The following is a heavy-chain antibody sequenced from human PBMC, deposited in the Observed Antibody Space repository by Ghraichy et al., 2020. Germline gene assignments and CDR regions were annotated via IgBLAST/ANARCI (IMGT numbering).Heavy chain of an antibody. CDR3: ARAFDGHNDY. D-gene: IGHD5-24*01. V-gene: IGHV1-3*01. CDR2: IDAGNGNT. Sequence: ASVKVSCEASGYSFTTYAMHWVRQAPGQRLEWMGWIDAGNGNTKYSQKFQGRVTITRDTSASTVYMELSSLRSEDTAVYYCARAFDGHNDYWGQGTLVTVSS. CDR1: GYSFTTYA. J-gene: IGHJ4*02.